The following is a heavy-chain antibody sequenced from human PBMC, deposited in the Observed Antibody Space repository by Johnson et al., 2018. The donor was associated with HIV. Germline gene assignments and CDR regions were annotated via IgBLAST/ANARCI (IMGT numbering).Heavy chain of an antibody. D-gene: IGHD6-13*01. CDR1: GFTFDEYG. CDR2: LGTAGTT. J-gene: IGHJ3*01. CDR3: ARGADPGIAAALV. Sequence: VQLVESGGGVVRPGGSLRLSCAASGFTFDEYGMSSVRQAPAMGLEWVSVLGTAGTTYYPGPVKGRFTISRENAKNSLYLQMNSLRAEDTALYYCARGADPGIAAALVWGQGTMVTVSS. V-gene: IGHV3-20*04.